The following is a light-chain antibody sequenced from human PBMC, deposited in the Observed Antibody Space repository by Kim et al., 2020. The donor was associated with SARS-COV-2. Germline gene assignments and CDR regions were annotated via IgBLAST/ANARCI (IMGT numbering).Light chain of an antibody. V-gene: IGLV2-18*02. CDR3: CSYAGNFSSV. CDR1: SSDVGSYNR. CDR2: EVS. J-gene: IGLJ3*02. Sequence: QSALTQPPSVSGSPGQSVTISCIGTSSDVGSYNRVSWYQQAPGTAPKFIMYEVSNRPSGVPDRFSGSKSGNTASLTISGLQAEDEADYYCCSYAGNFSSVFGGGTKVTVL.